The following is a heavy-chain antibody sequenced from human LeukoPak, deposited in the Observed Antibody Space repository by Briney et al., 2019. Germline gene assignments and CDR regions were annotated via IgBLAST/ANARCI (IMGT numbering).Heavy chain of an antibody. CDR2: ISYDGSNE. D-gene: IGHD3-10*01. CDR1: RFTFSSYA. Sequence: GGSLRLSCAASRFTFSSYAMHWVRQAPGKGLEWVAFISYDGSNEYYADSVKGRFTISRDNSRNALYLQMNSLRAEDTAVYYCASEFYGSGSYYEEFDYWGQGTLVTVSS. V-gene: IGHV3-30*04. J-gene: IGHJ4*02. CDR3: ASEFYGSGSYYEEFDY.